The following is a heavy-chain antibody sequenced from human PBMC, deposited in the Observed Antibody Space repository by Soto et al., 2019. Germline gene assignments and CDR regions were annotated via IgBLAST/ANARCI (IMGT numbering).Heavy chain of an antibody. J-gene: IGHJ4*02. CDR3: ARAAYDTSGYHDSPFDY. CDR1: GYTFTSYY. Sequence: ASVKVSCKASGYTFTSYYMQWVRQAPGQGLEWMGIINPSGGSTTYAQKFQGRVTMTRDTSTSTVYMELSSLRSEDTAVYYCARAAYDTSGYHDSPFDYWGQGTLVTVSS. CDR2: INPSGGST. D-gene: IGHD3-22*01. V-gene: IGHV1-46*01.